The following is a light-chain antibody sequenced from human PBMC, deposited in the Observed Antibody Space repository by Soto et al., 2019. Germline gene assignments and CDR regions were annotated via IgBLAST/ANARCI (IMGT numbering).Light chain of an antibody. CDR1: SGHSTYA. J-gene: IGLJ3*02. CDR2: LNSDGSH. Sequence: QSVLTQSPSASASLRDSVKLTCTLSSGHSTYAIAWHQQQPEKGPRYLMKLNSDGSHSKGDGIPDRFSGSSSGAERYLTISSLQSEDEADYYCQTWGTGTWGFGGGTQLTVL. CDR3: QTWGTGTWG. V-gene: IGLV4-69*01.